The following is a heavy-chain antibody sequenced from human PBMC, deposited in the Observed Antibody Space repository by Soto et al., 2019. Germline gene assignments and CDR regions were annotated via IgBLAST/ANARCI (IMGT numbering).Heavy chain of an antibody. CDR2: VIPIFGTA. CDR3: AASTREAAGVITY. V-gene: IGHV1-69*13. CDR1: GGTFTSNA. J-gene: IGHJ4*01. Sequence: GASVKVSCKAPGGTFTSNAISWVRQAPGQGLEWMGGVIPIFGTANYAQKFQGRVTITADESTTTAYMDLSSLRSEDTAVYYFAASTREAAGVITYWDQGTLITVSS. D-gene: IGHD3-10*01.